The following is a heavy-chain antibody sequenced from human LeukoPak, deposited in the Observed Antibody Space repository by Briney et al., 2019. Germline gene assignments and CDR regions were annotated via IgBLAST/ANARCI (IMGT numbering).Heavy chain of an antibody. CDR2: ISYDGSNK. V-gene: IGHV3-30*18. CDR1: GFTFSSYG. CDR3: AKSLYYDFWSGYSH. Sequence: GGSLRLSCAASGFTFSSYGMHRVRQAPGKGLEWVAVISYDGSNKYYADSVKGRFTISRDNSKNTLYLQMNSLRAEDTAVYYCAKSLYYDFWSGYSHWGQGTLVTVSS. J-gene: IGHJ4*02. D-gene: IGHD3-3*01.